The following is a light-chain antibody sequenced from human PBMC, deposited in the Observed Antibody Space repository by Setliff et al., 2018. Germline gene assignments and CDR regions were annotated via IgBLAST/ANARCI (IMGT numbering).Light chain of an antibody. V-gene: IGKV1-27*01. J-gene: IGKJ3*01. Sequence: DIQMTQSPSSLSASVGDRVTITCRASQGISNYLAWYQQKPGKVPKLLIYAASTLHSGVPSRISGSGSGTDFTLTISSLQPEDVATYYCQKYSSAPFTFGPGTKVDIK. CDR3: QKYSSAPFT. CDR1: QGISNY. CDR2: AAS.